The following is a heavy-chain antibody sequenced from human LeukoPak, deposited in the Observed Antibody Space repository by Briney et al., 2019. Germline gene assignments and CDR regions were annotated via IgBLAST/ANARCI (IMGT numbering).Heavy chain of an antibody. CDR1: GFTFSNYG. D-gene: IGHD6-19*01. CDR2: IWYDGSKK. V-gene: IGHV3-33*01. CDR3: ARDLIAVAGTSQFDP. J-gene: IGHJ5*02. Sequence: GGSLRLSCAASGFTFSNYGIHWVRQAPGKGLEWVAVIWYDGSKKYYGDSVKGRFTISRDNSKNTVYLQMNSLRVEDTAVYYCARDLIAVAGTSQFDPWGQGIPVTVSS.